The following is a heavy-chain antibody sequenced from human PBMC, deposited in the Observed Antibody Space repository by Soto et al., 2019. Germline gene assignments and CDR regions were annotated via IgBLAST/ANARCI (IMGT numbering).Heavy chain of an antibody. D-gene: IGHD1-26*01. CDR2: IYYSGST. Sequence: QLQLQESGPGLVKPSETLSLTCTVSGGSISSSSYYWGWIRQPPGKGLEWIGSIYYSGSTYYNPSLKSRVTISVDTSKNQFSLKLSSVTAADTDVYYCASHRSQDSGAFDYWGQGTLVTVSS. J-gene: IGHJ4*02. CDR1: GGSISSSSYY. CDR3: ASHRSQDSGAFDY. V-gene: IGHV4-39*01.